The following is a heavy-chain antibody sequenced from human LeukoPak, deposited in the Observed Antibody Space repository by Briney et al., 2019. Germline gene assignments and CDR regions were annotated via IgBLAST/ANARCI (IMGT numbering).Heavy chain of an antibody. CDR2: ISGSGAKT. CDR1: GFTFRSYA. V-gene: IGHV3-23*01. Sequence: GGSLRLSCAASGFTFRSYAMTWVRQALGKGLEWVSAISGSGAKTYYADSVKGRFTISRDNSKNTLYLQMNSLRAEDTAVYYCMGYVWGSYRSRRYFDYWGQGTLVTVSS. CDR3: MGYVWGSYRSRRYFDY. D-gene: IGHD3-16*02. J-gene: IGHJ4*02.